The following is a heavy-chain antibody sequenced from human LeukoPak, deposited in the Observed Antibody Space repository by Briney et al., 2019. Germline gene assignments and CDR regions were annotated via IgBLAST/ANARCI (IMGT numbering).Heavy chain of an antibody. J-gene: IGHJ4*02. Sequence: GSLRLSCAASGFTFRHFWMSWVRPAPRKGLEWVAYIKKTGSETYYVDSVKSRFTITRDNTRNSLFLQMYSLRAEDTAVYFCAREDGYCSGGNCYSYFDSWGQGTLVTVSS. CDR2: IKKTGSET. D-gene: IGHD2-15*01. CDR3: AREDGYCSGGNCYSYFDS. CDR1: GFTFRHFW. V-gene: IGHV3-7*01.